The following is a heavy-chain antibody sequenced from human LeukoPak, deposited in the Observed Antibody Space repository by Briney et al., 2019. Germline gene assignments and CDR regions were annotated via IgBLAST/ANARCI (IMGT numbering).Heavy chain of an antibody. CDR3: ARGPSSNWSGLDF. V-gene: IGHV3-74*01. Sequence: GGSLRLSCAASGFSFSGHWMHWARQLPGKGLVWVSRISPTGSTTSYADSVKGRFTVSRDNAKNTLYLQVNNLRAEDTAVYYCARGPSSNWSGLDFWGQGTLLTISS. D-gene: IGHD6-13*01. CDR1: GFSFSGHW. J-gene: IGHJ4*02. CDR2: ISPTGSTT.